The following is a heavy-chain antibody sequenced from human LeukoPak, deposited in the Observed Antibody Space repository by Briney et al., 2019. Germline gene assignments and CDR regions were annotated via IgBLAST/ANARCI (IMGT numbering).Heavy chain of an antibody. CDR1: GYTFTSYY. CDR2: INPSGGST. Sequence: ASVKVSCKASGYTFTSYYMHWVRQAPGQGLEWMGIINPSGGSTSYAQKFQGRVTMTRDTSTSTVYMELSSLRSEDTAVYYCARGSFGKYYDSSGYCNYWGQGTLVTVSS. J-gene: IGHJ4*02. D-gene: IGHD3-22*01. CDR3: ARGSFGKYYDSSGYCNY. V-gene: IGHV1-46*01.